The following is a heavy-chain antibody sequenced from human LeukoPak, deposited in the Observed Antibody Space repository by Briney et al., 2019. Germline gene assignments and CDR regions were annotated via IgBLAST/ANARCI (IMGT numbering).Heavy chain of an antibody. D-gene: IGHD5-24*01. CDR3: GRDGYNPRLGYMDV. J-gene: IGHJ6*03. CDR2: IYHSGST. V-gene: IGHV4-38-2*02. Sequence: SETLSLTCTVSGYSISSGYYWGWIRQPPGKGLEWIGSIYHSGSTYYNPSLKSRVTISVDTSKNQFSLKLSSVTAADTAVYYCGRDGYNPRLGYMDVWGKGTTVTVSS. CDR1: GYSISSGYY.